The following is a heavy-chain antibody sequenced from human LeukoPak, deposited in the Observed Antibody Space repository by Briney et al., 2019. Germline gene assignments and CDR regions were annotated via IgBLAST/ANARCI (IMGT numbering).Heavy chain of an antibody. V-gene: IGHV3-21*04. CDR1: GFTFSSYS. CDR3: AKDRAMVRGVIVDY. J-gene: IGHJ4*02. Sequence: GGSLRLSCAASGFTFSSYSFNWVRQAPGKGLEWVSSISSISKYIYYADSVKGRFTISRDNAKNSLYLQMNSLRAEDTALYYCAKDRAMVRGVIVDYWGQGTLVTVSS. CDR2: ISSISKYI. D-gene: IGHD3-10*01.